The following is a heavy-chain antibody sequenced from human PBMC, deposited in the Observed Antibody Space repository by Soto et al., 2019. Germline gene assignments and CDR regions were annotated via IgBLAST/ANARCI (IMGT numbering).Heavy chain of an antibody. CDR3: AKEMVRGVYRYYFDY. CDR2: IYPGNGNT. D-gene: IGHD3-10*01. J-gene: IGHJ4*02. Sequence: QVQLVQSGAEVQKPGASVKVSCKASGYTFTTYALHWVRQAPGQRLEWLGWIYPGNGNTKYAQKFQGRVTITGDTSASTAYMELSSLRSEDTAIYYCAKEMVRGVYRYYFDYWGQGTLVTVSS. V-gene: IGHV1-3*01. CDR1: GYTFTTYA.